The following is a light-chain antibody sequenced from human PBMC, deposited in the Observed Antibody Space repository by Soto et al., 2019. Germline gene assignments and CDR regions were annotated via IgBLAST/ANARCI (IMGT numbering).Light chain of an antibody. CDR3: SSYTSSSTLYV. J-gene: IGLJ1*01. CDR1: SSDVGGYTY. Sequence: QSALTQPASVSGSPGQSITISCTGTSSDVGGYTYVSWYQQHPGKAPKLPIYDVSNRPSGVSNRFSGSKSANTASLTISGLQAEDEADYYCSSYTSSSTLYVFGTGTKLTVL. V-gene: IGLV2-14*01. CDR2: DVS.